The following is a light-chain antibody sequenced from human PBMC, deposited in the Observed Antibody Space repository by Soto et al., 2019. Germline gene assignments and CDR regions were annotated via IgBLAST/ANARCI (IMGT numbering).Light chain of an antibody. J-gene: IGKJ3*01. CDR3: QQYRSYPFT. CDR1: EDIRNY. V-gene: IGKV1-16*01. CDR2: GAS. Sequence: DIQMTQSPSSLSASVGDRVTITCRASEDIRNYVAWLRQKPGKAPESLMYGASTLESWVPSRFSGRGSGTEFTLTIGSLQPEDFATYYCQQYRSYPFTFGPGTKVDLK.